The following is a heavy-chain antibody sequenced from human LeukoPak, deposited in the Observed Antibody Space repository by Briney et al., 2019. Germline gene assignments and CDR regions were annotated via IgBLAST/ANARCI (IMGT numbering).Heavy chain of an antibody. CDR2: IYYSGST. V-gene: IGHV4-30-4*01. J-gene: IGHJ6*02. D-gene: IGHD3-3*01. CDR3: ARERVVTPNYYYGMDV. CDR1: GGSISSGDYY. Sequence: SETLSLTCTVSGGSISSGDYYWSWIRQPPGKGLEWIGYIYYSGSTYYNPSLKSRVTISVDTSKNQFSPKLSSVTAADTAVYYCARERVVTPNYYYGMDVWGQGTTVTVSS.